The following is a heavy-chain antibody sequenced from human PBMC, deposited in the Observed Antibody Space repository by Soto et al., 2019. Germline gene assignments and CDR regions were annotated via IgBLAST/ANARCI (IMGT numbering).Heavy chain of an antibody. CDR3: ARETDDSSWNLDF. D-gene: IGHD3-22*01. Sequence: SLRLSCAASGYTFSSYGMHWVRQAPGKGLEWVAIIWYDGSTKYYGDSVKGRFTISRDNSKNTLYLQMNSLRAEDSGVYYCARETDDSSWNLDFWGQGTLVTVYS. CDR2: IWYDGSTK. J-gene: IGHJ4*02. V-gene: IGHV3-33*01. CDR1: GYTFSSYG.